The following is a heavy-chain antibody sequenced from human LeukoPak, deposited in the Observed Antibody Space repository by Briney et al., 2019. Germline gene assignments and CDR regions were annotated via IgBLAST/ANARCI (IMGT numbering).Heavy chain of an antibody. CDR3: ARRTRGDGYNIFDY. D-gene: IGHD5-24*01. Sequence: PSETLSLTCTVSGGSISSSSYYWGWIRQPPGKGLERIVSIYYSGSTYYNPSLKSRVTISVDTSKNQFSLKLSSVTAADTAVYYCARRTRGDGYNIFDYWGQGTLVTVSS. J-gene: IGHJ4*02. CDR2: IYYSGST. V-gene: IGHV4-39*01. CDR1: GGSISSSSYY.